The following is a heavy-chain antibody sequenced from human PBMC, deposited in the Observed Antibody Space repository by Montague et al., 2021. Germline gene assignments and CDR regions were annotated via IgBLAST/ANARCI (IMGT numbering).Heavy chain of an antibody. Sequence: TLSLTCSVSGGSISSGGFYWSWIRRHPGKGPEWIGSIYDSGSTNYNPSLKSRLTLSRDTSKNQVSLRLTSVTAAEMAVYYCAGSGGYCSGGRCDTFDXWGHVALLTVSS. CDR1: GGSISSGGFY. CDR2: IYDSGST. V-gene: IGHV4-31*03. J-gene: IGHJ4*01. D-gene: IGHD2-15*01. CDR3: AGSGGYCSGGRCDTFDX.